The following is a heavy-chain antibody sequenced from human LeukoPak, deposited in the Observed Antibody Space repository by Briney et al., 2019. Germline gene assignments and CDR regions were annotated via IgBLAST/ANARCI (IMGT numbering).Heavy chain of an antibody. CDR2: ISGSGGST. CDR3: ARISLAFGMDV. D-gene: IGHD3-16*01. V-gene: IGHV3-23*01. J-gene: IGHJ6*02. Sequence: GGSVRLSCAASGFTFSSYAMSWVRQAPGKGLEWVSAISGSGGSTYYADSVKGRFTISRDNSKNTLYLQMNSLRVEDTAVYYCARISLAFGMDVWGQGTTVIVSS. CDR1: GFTFSSYA.